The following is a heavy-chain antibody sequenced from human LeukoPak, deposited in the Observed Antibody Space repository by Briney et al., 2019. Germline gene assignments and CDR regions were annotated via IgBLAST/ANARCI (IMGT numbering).Heavy chain of an antibody. CDR1: GYTFTSYY. CDR3: ARAPHYTVTTVDYFDY. D-gene: IGHD4-17*01. CDR2: INPSGGST. Sequence: ASVKVSCKASGYTFTSYYMHWVRQAPGQGLEWMGIINPSGGSTSYAQKFQGRVTMTRNTSISTAYMELSSLRSEDTAVYYCARAPHYTVTTVDYFDYWGQGTLVTVSS. V-gene: IGHV1-46*01. J-gene: IGHJ4*02.